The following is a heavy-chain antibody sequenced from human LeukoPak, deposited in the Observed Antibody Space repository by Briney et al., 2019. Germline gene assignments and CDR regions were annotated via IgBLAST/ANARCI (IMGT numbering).Heavy chain of an antibody. V-gene: IGHV1-8*01. CDR1: GYTFTTYD. CDR3: ARETTIPPYYFDY. J-gene: IGHJ4*02. Sequence: ASLKVSCKASGYTFTTYDIIWVRQATGQGLEWMVWMNPNRGNTGYAQKFQGRVTMTRDTSISTAYMELSSLRSEDTAVYFCARETTIPPYYFDYWGLGTPVIVSS. D-gene: IGHD3-9*01. CDR2: MNPNRGNT.